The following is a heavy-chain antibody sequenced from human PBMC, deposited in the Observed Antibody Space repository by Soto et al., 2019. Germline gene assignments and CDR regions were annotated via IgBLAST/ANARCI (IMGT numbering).Heavy chain of an antibody. CDR2: IYWDDDK. Sequence: ESGPTLVNPTQTLTLTWTFSGFSLSTSGVGVGWIRQPPGKALEWLALIYWDDDKRYSPSLKSRLIITKDTSKNQVVLTMTNMDPVDTATYYCAHSNSSVVRVPYYDFWSGFLGYDYWGQGTLVPVSS. CDR3: AHSNSSVVRVPYYDFWSGFLGYDY. J-gene: IGHJ4*02. CDR1: GFSLSTSGVG. D-gene: IGHD3-3*01. V-gene: IGHV2-5*02.